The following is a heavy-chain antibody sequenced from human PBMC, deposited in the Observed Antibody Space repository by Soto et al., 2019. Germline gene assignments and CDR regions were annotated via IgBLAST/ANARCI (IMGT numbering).Heavy chain of an antibody. CDR1: GFTFSSYW. V-gene: IGHV3-74*01. CDR3: AADLPDWGAYAFDY. D-gene: IGHD3-16*01. Sequence: GGSLRLSCAASGFTFSSYWMHWVRQAPGKGLVWVSRINSDGSSTSYADSVKGRFTISRDDSKNTLYLEMNSLKMEDTAVYYCAADLPDWGAYAFDYWGQGNLVTVSS. J-gene: IGHJ4*02. CDR2: INSDGSST.